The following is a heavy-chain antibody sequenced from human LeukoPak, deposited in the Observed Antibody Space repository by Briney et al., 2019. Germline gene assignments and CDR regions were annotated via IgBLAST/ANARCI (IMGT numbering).Heavy chain of an antibody. V-gene: IGHV3-30*19. D-gene: IGHD2-15*01. CDR2: VSYDGARK. J-gene: IGHJ3*02. Sequence: GGSLRLSCAASGFTFSNYGMHWVRRPPGKGLEWVAAVSYDGARKYHADPVKGRFTISRDNSKNTLFLQMNSLRTEDTAVYYCARDAAFSAFNMWGQGTMVTVSS. CDR3: ARDAAFSAFNM. CDR1: GFTFSNYG.